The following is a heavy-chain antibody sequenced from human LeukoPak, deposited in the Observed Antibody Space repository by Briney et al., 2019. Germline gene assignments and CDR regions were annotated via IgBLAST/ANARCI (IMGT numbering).Heavy chain of an antibody. CDR3: ARGYCSSTSCYAAGEFDY. CDR2: IYYSGST. Sequence: SETLSLTCTVSGGSISSYYWSCIRQPPGKGLEWIGYIYYSGSTNYNPSLKSRVTISVDTSKNQFSLKLSSVTAADTAVYYCARGYCSSTSCYAAGEFDYWAREPWSPSPQ. V-gene: IGHV4-59*01. J-gene: IGHJ4*02. D-gene: IGHD2-2*01. CDR1: GGSISSYY.